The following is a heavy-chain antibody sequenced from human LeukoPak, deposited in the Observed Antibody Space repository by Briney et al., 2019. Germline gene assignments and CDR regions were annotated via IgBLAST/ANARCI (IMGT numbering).Heavy chain of an antibody. Sequence: GGSLRLSCAASGFTFDDYATHWVRQAPGKGLEWVSLISGDGGSTYYADSVKGRFTISRDTSKNSLYLQMNSLRTEDTALYYCAKVGRTMVRGVIDDAFDIWGQGTMVTVSS. J-gene: IGHJ3*02. CDR1: GFTFDDYA. CDR2: ISGDGGST. V-gene: IGHV3-43*02. CDR3: AKVGRTMVRGVIDDAFDI. D-gene: IGHD3-10*01.